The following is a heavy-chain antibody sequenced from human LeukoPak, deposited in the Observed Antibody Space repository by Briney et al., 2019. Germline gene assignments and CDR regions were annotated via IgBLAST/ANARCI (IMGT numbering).Heavy chain of an antibody. CDR2: IYPGDSDT. J-gene: IGHJ5*02. CDR3: ARIGCSSTSCSWWFDP. CDR1: GYRFTSYW. Sequence: GESLKISCKGSGYRFTSYWIGWVRQMPGKGLEWMGIIYPGDSDTRYSPSFQGQVTISADKSISPAYLQWSSLKASDTAMYYCARIGCSSTSCSWWFDPWGQGTLVTVSS. D-gene: IGHD2-2*01. V-gene: IGHV5-51*01.